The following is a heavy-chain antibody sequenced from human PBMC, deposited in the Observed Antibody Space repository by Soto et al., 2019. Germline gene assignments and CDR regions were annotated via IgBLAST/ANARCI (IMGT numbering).Heavy chain of an antibody. Sequence: GASVKVSSKVSGYTLTDLSMHWVQQAHGKGLEWMGGFDPEDGETIYAQKFQGRVTMTEDTSTDTAYMELSSLRSEDTAVYYCATVYSFHLGNNWNSHSANWFDPWGQGTLVTSPQ. CDR2: FDPEDGET. CDR1: GYTLTDLS. D-gene: IGHD1-7*01. J-gene: IGHJ5*02. V-gene: IGHV1-24*01. CDR3: ATVYSFHLGNNWNSHSANWFDP.